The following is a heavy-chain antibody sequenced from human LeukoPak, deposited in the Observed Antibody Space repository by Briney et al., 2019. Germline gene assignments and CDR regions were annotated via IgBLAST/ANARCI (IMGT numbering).Heavy chain of an antibody. CDR3: AREPDIVVVVAATDAFDI. D-gene: IGHD2-15*01. Sequence: PGGSLRLSCAASGFTFSSYAMSWVRQAPGKGLEWVSAISGSGGSTYYADSVKGRFTISRDNAKNSLYLQMNSLRAEDTAVYYCAREPDIVVVVAATDAFDIWGQGTMVTVSS. CDR1: GFTFSSYA. J-gene: IGHJ3*02. V-gene: IGHV3-23*01. CDR2: ISGSGGST.